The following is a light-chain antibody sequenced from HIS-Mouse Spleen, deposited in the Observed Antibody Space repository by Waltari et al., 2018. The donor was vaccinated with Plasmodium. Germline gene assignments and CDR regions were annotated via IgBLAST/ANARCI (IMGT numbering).Light chain of an antibody. V-gene: IGLV2-23*01. J-gene: IGLJ2*01. Sequence: QSALTQPASVSGSPGQSITISCTGTSSDVGSYNLVSWYQQPPGKAPKLMIYEGSKRPSGVSNRFSGSKSGNTASLTSSGLQAEDEADYYCCSYAGSRMVFGGGTKLTVL. CDR3: CSYAGSRMV. CDR1: SSDVGSYNL. CDR2: EGS.